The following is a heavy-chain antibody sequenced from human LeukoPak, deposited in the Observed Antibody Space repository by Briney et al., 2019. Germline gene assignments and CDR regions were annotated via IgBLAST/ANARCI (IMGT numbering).Heavy chain of an antibody. J-gene: IGHJ4*02. V-gene: IGHV3-48*03. CDR2: ISSSGSAI. CDR1: VFTFSSYE. CDR3: ARNDYSSSSYFY. Sequence: PGGSLTLSCGASVFTFSSYEMNWARQAPGKGLEWISYISSSGSAIYDADSVKGRFTISRDNAKNSLYLQMNSLRAEDTAVYYCARNDYSSSSYFYWGQGTLVTVSS. D-gene: IGHD6-6*01.